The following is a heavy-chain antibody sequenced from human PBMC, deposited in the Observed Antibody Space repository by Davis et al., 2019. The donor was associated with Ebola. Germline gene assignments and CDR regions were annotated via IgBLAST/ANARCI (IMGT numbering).Heavy chain of an antibody. CDR1: GGSISSYY. J-gene: IGHJ4*02. V-gene: IGHV4-4*07. CDR3: ARGDSSSSLNFEY. CDR2: IYTSGST. Sequence: PSETLSLTCTVSGGSISSYYWSWIRQPAGKGLEWIGRIYTSGSTNYNPSLKSRVTISVDTSKNQVSLKLSSVTAADTAVYYCARGDSSSSLNFEYRGQGTLVTVSS. D-gene: IGHD6-6*01.